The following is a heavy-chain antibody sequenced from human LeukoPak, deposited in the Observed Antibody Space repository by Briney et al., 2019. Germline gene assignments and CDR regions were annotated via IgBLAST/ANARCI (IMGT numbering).Heavy chain of an antibody. J-gene: IGHJ3*02. CDR2: INQDGSEK. D-gene: IGHD4-17*01. CDR3: AKDLLYGGPDAFDI. V-gene: IGHV3-7*03. Sequence: GGSLRLSCAASGFTLNNYWMGWVRQAPGRGLEWVANINQDGSEKYYVDSVKGWFTISRDNSKNTLYLQMNSLRAEDTAVYYCAKDLLYGGPDAFDIWGQGTMVTVSS. CDR1: GFTLNNYW.